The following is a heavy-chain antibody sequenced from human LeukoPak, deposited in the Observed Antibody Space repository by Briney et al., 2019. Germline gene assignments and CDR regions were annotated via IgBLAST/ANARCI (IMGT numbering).Heavy chain of an antibody. V-gene: IGHV3-30-3*02. CDR1: GFTFSSYA. J-gene: IGHJ4*02. CDR2: ISYDGSNK. D-gene: IGHD5-18*01. Sequence: PGGSLRLSCAASGFTFSSYAMHWVRQAPGKGLEWVAVISYDGSNKYYADSVKGRFTISRDNTKNSLFLQMNSLRAEDTAVYYCAKPPLYSYGTFDYWGQGTLVTVSS. CDR3: AKPPLYSYGTFDY.